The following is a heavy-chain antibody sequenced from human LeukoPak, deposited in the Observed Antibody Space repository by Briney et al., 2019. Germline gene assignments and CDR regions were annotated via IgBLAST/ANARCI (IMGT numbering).Heavy chain of an antibody. CDR2: ISDYIGNT. D-gene: IGHD2-2*02. V-gene: IGHV1-18*01. CDR3: ARASRYCSSTSCYMLNWFDP. Sequence: ASVKVSCKASGYTFTNYGISWVRQAPGQGLEWMGWISDYIGNTDYAQKVQGRVTMTTDTSTSTAYMELRSLRSDDTAVYYCARASRYCSSTSCYMLNWFDPWGQGTLVTVSS. CDR1: GYTFTNYG. J-gene: IGHJ5*02.